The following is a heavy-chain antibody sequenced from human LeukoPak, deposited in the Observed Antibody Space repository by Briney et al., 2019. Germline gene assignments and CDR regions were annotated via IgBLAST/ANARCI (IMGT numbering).Heavy chain of an antibody. CDR1: GFTFSSYA. CDR3: AAIAAGGQIFDY. D-gene: IGHD6-13*01. CDR2: ISYDGSNK. V-gene: IGHV3-30-3*01. Sequence: GGSLRLSCAASGFTFSSYAMHWVRQAPGKGLEWVAVISYDGSNKYYADSVKGRFTISRDNSKNTLYLQMNSLRAEDTAVYFCAAIAAGGQIFDYWGQGTLVTVSS. J-gene: IGHJ4*02.